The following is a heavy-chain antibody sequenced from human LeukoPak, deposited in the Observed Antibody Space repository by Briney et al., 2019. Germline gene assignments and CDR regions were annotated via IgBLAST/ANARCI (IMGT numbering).Heavy chain of an antibody. CDR1: GFTFSSYK. D-gene: IGHD3-10*01. V-gene: IGHV3-48*03. J-gene: IGHJ6*03. Sequence: PGGSLRLSCAASGFTFSSYKMNWVRQAPGKGLEWVSYISSSGSTIYYADSAKGRFTISRDNAKNSLYLQMNSLRAEDTAVYYCARVGSHSGSLSLIKRNYYYYYYMDVWGKGTTVTISS. CDR2: ISSSGSTI. CDR3: ARVGSHSGSLSLIKRNYYYYYYMDV.